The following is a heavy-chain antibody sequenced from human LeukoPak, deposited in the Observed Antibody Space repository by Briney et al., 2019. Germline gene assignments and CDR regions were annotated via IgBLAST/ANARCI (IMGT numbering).Heavy chain of an antibody. J-gene: IGHJ4*02. Sequence: PSETLSLTCTVSGGSISSSHYYWGWIRQPPGKGLEWIGSINYSGSTYYNPSLKSRATISVDTSKNQFSLRLNSVTAADTAVYYCARLSDYWGQGTQVTVSS. CDR3: ARLSDY. CDR1: GGSISSSHYY. CDR2: INYSGST. V-gene: IGHV4-39*01.